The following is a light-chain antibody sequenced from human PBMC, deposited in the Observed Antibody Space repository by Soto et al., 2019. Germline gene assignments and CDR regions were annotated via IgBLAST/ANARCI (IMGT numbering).Light chain of an antibody. J-gene: IGKJ1*01. V-gene: IGKV3-20*01. Sequence: EIVLTQSPGTLSLSPGERATLSCRASQSVSNNYLTWYQQKPGQAPMLLIYGASSTATGIPDRFSGYGLGTDFTLTISSLEPDDFAGYYCLQYGSSPRTFGKGTKVQI. CDR2: GAS. CDR1: QSVSNNY. CDR3: LQYGSSPRT.